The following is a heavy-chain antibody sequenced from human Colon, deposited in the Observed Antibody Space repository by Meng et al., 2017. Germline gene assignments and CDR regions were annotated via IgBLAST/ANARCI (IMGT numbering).Heavy chain of an antibody. Sequence: QVQLVQSGAEVKKPGASVKVSCKTSGYTFTDYHMHWVRQAPGQGLEWMGRIDPNTGGTIYAQKFQGRVTMTRDTSNTTAYMELSSLRSDDTAVYYCARVLFSGSYPRAYWGQGTLVTVSS. CDR3: ARVLFSGSYPRAY. CDR1: GYTFTDYH. V-gene: IGHV1-2*06. J-gene: IGHJ4*02. D-gene: IGHD1-26*01. CDR2: IDPNTGGT.